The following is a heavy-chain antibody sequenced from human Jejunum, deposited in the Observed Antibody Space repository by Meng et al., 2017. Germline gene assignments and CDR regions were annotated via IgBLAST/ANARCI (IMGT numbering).Heavy chain of an antibody. J-gene: IGHJ4*03. CDR3: AKLTSN. CDR1: GFTFSSHS. Sequence: GESLKISCAASGFTFSSHSMSWVRQAPGKGLEWVSSISAGDGTAYYADFVKGRFTISRDNSKNTLYLQMNSLRAEDTAVYYCAKLTSNWGQGTVVTVSS. V-gene: IGHV3-23*01. CDR2: ISAGDGTA.